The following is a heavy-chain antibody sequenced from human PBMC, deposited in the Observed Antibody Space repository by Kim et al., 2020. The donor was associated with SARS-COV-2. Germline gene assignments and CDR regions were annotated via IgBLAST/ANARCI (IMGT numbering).Heavy chain of an antibody. Sequence: YNPSPKSRVTISVDTSKNQFSLKLSSVTAADTAVYYCATTDSSGEGWFDPWGQGTLVTVSS. V-gene: IGHV4-31*02. D-gene: IGHD3-22*01. J-gene: IGHJ5*02. CDR3: ATTDSSGEGWFDP.